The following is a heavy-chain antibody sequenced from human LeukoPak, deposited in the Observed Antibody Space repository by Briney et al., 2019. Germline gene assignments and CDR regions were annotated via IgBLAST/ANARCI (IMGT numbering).Heavy chain of an antibody. CDR1: GGSISSSSYY. D-gene: IGHD3-10*01. V-gene: IGHV4-39*01. Sequence: KPSETLSLTCTVSGGSISSSSYYWGWIRQPPGKGLEWIGSIYYSGSTYYNPSLKSRVTISVDTSKNQFSLKLSSVTAADTAVYYCASRRSTMVQGVGGFDYWGQGTLVTVSS. CDR3: ASRRSTMVQGVGGFDY. CDR2: IYYSGST. J-gene: IGHJ4*02.